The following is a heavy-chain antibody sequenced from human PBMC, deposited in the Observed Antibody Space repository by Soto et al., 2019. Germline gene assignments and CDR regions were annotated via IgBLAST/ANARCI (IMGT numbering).Heavy chain of an antibody. CDR3: ARDMVRGLYPEYFQH. CDR2: IYAGGST. J-gene: IGHJ1*01. Sequence: EVQLVESGGGLVQPGGSLRLSCAASGFTVSSNYMSWVRQAPGKGLECVSVIYAGGSTYYADSVKGRFTISRDNSKITLSIQMNSLRAEETAVYYCARDMVRGLYPEYFQHWGQGTLVSVAS. V-gene: IGHV3-66*01. CDR1: GFTVSSNY. D-gene: IGHD3-10*01.